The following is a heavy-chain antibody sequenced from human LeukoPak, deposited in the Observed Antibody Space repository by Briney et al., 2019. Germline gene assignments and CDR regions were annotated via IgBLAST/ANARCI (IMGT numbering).Heavy chain of an antibody. CDR3: ARALAVAGSVGGLVD. D-gene: IGHD6-19*01. CDR2: INSDESST. V-gene: IGHV3-74*01. Sequence: GGSLRLSCAASGFTFSSYWMHWVRQAPGKGLVWVSRINSDESSTSYADSVKGRFTISRDNAQNTLYLQMNSLRAEDTAVYYCARALAVAGSVGGLVDWGQGTLVTVSS. CDR1: GFTFSSYW. J-gene: IGHJ4*02.